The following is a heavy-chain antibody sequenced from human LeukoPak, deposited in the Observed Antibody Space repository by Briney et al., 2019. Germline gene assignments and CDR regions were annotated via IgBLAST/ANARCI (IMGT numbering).Heavy chain of an antibody. Sequence: ASVKVSCKASGYTFTSYGISWVRQAPGQGLEWMGWISAYNGNTNYAQKLQGRVTMTTDTSTSTAHMELRSLRSDDTAVYYCASSVDTAMGTFDYWGQGTLVTVSS. V-gene: IGHV1-18*04. J-gene: IGHJ4*02. D-gene: IGHD5-18*01. CDR1: GYTFTSYG. CDR3: ASSVDTAMGTFDY. CDR2: ISAYNGNT.